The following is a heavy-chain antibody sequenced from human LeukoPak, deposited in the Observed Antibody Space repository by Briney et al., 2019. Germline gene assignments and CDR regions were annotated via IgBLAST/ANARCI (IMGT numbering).Heavy chain of an antibody. CDR1: GYTFTSYD. CDR2: MNPNSGNT. D-gene: IGHD3-10*01. J-gene: IGHJ4*02. CDR3: ARKMHLYGSGSYFVY. V-gene: IGHV1-8*01. Sequence: ASVKVSCKASGYTFTSYDINWVRHATGQGLELMGWMNPNSGNTGYAQKFQGRVTMTRNTSTSTAYMELSSLRSEDTAVYYCARKMHLYGSGSYFVYWGQGTLVTVSS.